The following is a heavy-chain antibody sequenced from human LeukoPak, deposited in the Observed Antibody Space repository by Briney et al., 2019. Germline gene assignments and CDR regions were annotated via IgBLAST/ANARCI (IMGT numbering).Heavy chain of an antibody. CDR3: TTGNWGSFSF. J-gene: IGHJ4*02. CDR2: IKSKTDGGTT. V-gene: IGHV3-15*01. Sequence: GGSLRLSCVASGFXFTNAWINWVRQAPGKGLEWVGRIKSKTDGGTTDYVAPVKGRFTISRDDSKHTLYLQLNSLKTEDTAVYYCTTGNWGSFSFWGQGTLVTVSS. D-gene: IGHD7-27*01. CDR1: GFXFTNAW.